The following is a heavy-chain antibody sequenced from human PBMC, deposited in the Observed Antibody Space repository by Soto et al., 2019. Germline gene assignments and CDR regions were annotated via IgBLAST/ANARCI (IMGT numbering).Heavy chain of an antibody. J-gene: IGHJ4*02. CDR3: ARFYASGSYPYDY. CDR1: GYTFTTYG. D-gene: IGHD3-10*01. Sequence: GASVKVSCKASGYTFTTYGISWVRPAPGQGLEWMGWISAYNGNTSYAQNLQGRVTMTTDTSTSTAYMELRSLRSDDTAVYYCARFYASGSYPYDYWGQGTLVTVSS. CDR2: ISAYNGNT. V-gene: IGHV1-18*01.